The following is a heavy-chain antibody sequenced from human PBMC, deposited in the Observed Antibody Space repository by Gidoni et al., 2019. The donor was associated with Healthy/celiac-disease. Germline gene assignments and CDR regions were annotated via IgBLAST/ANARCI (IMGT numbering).Heavy chain of an antibody. CDR1: GGSISSSY. D-gene: IGHD5-12*01. J-gene: IGHJ4*02. V-gene: IGHV4-59*01. CDR2: IYYSGST. CDR3: ARTVDASFDY. Sequence: QVQLQASGPGLVKPSETLSLTCTVSGGSISSSYWSWIRQPPGKGLEWIVYIYYSGSTNYNPSLKSRVTISVDTSKNQFSLKLSFVTAADTAVYYCARTVDASFDYWGQGTLVTVSS.